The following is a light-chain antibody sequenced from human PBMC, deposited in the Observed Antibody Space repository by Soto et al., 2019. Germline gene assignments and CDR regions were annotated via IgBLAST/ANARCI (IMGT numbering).Light chain of an antibody. J-gene: IGKJ4*01. CDR2: WAS. Sequence: DIVMTQSPDSLAVSLGERATINCKSSQSVLYSSNNNNYLAWYQQRPGQPPQLLIYWASTRESGVPDRFSGSGSGTDFTLTNTSLQAEDVAVYYCQQYYDTPLTFGGGTRVEIK. CDR3: QQYYDTPLT. V-gene: IGKV4-1*01. CDR1: QSVLYSSNNNNY.